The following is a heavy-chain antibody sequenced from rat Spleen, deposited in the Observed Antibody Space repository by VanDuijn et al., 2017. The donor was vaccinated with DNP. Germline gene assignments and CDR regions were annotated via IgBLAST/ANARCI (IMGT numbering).Heavy chain of an antibody. Sequence: EVQLVESGGGLVQPGRSLKLSCAVSRITFSDHNMAWVRQAPKKGLEWVATIISDVTNTYYRDSVKGRFTISRYNAKSSLYLQMDSLRSEDTSTYYCAKFPVYYGLSYFDYWGQGVMVTVSS. J-gene: IGHJ2*01. CDR3: AKFPVYYGLSYFDY. CDR2: IISDVTNT. CDR1: RITFSDHN. V-gene: IGHV5-7*01. D-gene: IGHD1-6*01.